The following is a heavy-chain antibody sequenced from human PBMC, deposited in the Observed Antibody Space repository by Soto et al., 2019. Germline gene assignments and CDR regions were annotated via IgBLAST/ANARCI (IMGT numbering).Heavy chain of an antibody. Sequence: GGSLRLSCAASGFIFSSYGMHWVRQAPGKGLEWVAVIWYDGSNKYYADSVKGRFTISRDNSKNTLYLQMNSLRAEDTAVYYCARDSSATVTADYWGQGTLVTVSS. CDR3: ARDSSATVTADY. D-gene: IGHD4-17*01. V-gene: IGHV3-33*01. CDR1: GFIFSSYG. J-gene: IGHJ4*02. CDR2: IWYDGSNK.